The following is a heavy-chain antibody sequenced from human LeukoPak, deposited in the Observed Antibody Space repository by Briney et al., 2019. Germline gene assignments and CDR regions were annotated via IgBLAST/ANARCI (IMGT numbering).Heavy chain of an antibody. CDR3: ARVTGYGDYKGAFDI. D-gene: IGHD4-17*01. V-gene: IGHV1-2*04. CDR1: GYTFTGYY. J-gene: IGHJ3*02. Sequence: ASVKVSCKASGYTFTGYYMHWVRQAPGQGLEWMGWINPNSGGTNYAQEFQGWVTMTRDTSISTAYMELSRLRSDDTAVYYCARVTGYGDYKGAFDIWGQGTMVTVSS. CDR2: INPNSGGT.